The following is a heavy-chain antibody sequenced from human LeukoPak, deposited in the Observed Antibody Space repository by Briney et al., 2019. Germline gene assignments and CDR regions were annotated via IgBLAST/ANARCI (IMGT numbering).Heavy chain of an antibody. Sequence: GGSLRLSCAASGLTFGSYAMSWVRQAPGKGLEWVSGISGSGGSTFYADSVQGRFTISRDNFKNTLYLQMNSLRAEDTAVFYCAKDRSAYYGSGSLGTFTIWGQGTMVTVSS. CDR1: GLTFGSYA. CDR2: ISGSGGST. J-gene: IGHJ3*02. V-gene: IGHV3-23*01. D-gene: IGHD3-10*01. CDR3: AKDRSAYYGSGSLGTFTI.